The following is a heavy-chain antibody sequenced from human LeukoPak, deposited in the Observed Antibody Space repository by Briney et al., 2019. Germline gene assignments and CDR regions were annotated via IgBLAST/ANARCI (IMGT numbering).Heavy chain of an antibody. Sequence: SETPSLTCTVSGGSISSSSYYWGWIRQPPGKGLEWIGSIYYSGSTYYNPSLKSRVTISVDTSKNQFSLKLSSVTAADTAVYYCARRPSVTTFVWFDPWGQGTLVTVSS. V-gene: IGHV4-39*01. CDR2: IYYSGST. J-gene: IGHJ5*02. CDR1: GGSISSSSYY. CDR3: ARRPSVTTFVWFDP. D-gene: IGHD4-17*01.